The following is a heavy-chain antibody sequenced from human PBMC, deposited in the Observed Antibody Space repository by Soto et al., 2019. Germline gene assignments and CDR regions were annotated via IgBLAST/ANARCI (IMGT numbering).Heavy chain of an antibody. D-gene: IGHD2-15*01. V-gene: IGHV4-59*08. J-gene: IGHJ4*02. Sequence: PEETLSLTCTVSRRSISSYYWSWIRQPPGKGLEWIGYIYYSGSTNYNPSPKSRGTITINTSKNQFSLKLSSVTAADPGVYYCAAAGWYCRGGSCRPLNFDYWGQGTLVTVSS. CDR1: RRSISSYY. CDR3: AAAGWYCRGGSCRPLNFDY. CDR2: IYYSGST.